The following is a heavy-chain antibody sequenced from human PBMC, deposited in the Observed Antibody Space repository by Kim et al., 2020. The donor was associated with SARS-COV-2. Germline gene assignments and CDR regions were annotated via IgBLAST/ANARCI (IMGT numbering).Heavy chain of an antibody. V-gene: IGHV1-3*01. J-gene: IGHJ4*02. CDR3: ARSRSLDY. Sequence: GKCNTKFSRKFQGRGTLPSDTSASAAYMELSSLGSEDAAVYYCARSRSLDYWGQGTLVTVSS. D-gene: IGHD1-26*01. CDR2: GKCNT.